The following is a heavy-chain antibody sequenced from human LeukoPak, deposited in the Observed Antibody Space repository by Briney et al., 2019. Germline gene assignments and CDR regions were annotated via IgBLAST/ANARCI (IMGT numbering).Heavy chain of an antibody. D-gene: IGHD3-10*01. CDR1: GFSVSSNY. CDR2: IDLGGTT. J-gene: IGHJ1*01. Sequence: PGGSLRLSCAVSGFSVSSNYMNWVRQAPGKGLEWVSVIDLGGTTYYADSVKGRFIISRDNLKDTIYLQMNRMRDEDTAVYYCARGVRFDGDFQHWGQGTLVTVSP. CDR3: ARGVRFDGDFQH. V-gene: IGHV3-66*01.